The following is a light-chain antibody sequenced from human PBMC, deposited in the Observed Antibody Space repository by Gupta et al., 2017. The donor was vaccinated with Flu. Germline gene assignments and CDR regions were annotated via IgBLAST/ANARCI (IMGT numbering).Light chain of an antibody. CDR1: SYNIGNNY. Sequence: QSVLTQPPSVSAAPGQKVTIACFGSSYNIGNNYVSWYQQLAGTAPRLLIYDNSKRPSGIPARFSGSKSGTSASLDITGLQTGDEADYYCGTWDSSLTTGVFGGGTKLTVL. J-gene: IGLJ3*02. V-gene: IGLV1-51*01. CDR2: DNS. CDR3: GTWDSSLTTGV.